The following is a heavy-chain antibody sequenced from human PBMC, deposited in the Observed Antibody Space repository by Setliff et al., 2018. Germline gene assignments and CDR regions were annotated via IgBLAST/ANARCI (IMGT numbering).Heavy chain of an antibody. D-gene: IGHD6-13*01. V-gene: IGHV3-15*01. CDR3: YTWLLYSSSWYRDH. CDR1: GFTFSNAW. J-gene: IGHJ4*02. CDR2: IKSKTDGGTT. Sequence: GGSLRLSCAASGFTFSNAWMSWVRQAPGKGLEWVGRIKSKTDGGTTDYAAPVKGRFTISGDDSKNTLYLQMNSLKTEDTAVYYCYTWLLYSSSWYRDHRGQGTLVTVSS.